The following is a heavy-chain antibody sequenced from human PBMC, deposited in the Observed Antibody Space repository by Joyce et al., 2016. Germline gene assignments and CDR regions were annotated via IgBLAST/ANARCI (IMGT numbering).Heavy chain of an antibody. D-gene: IGHD6-6*01. CDR1: GFSFSGYW. CDR2: INTDGSST. CDR3: VRGISARPGGPNWFDP. V-gene: IGHV3-74*01. Sequence: EVQLVESGGGLVQPGGSLRLSCAASGFSFSGYWIHWGRQAPGKGLVWVSRINTDGSSTRFADSVKGRFTISRDNAKNTLYLRMNSLRAEDTAVYYCVRGISARPGGPNWFDPWGQGTLVTVSS. J-gene: IGHJ5*02.